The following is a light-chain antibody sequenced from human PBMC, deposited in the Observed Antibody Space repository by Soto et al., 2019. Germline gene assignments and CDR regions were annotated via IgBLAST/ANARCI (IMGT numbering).Light chain of an antibody. Sequence: DIQMTQSPSSLSASVGDRVTITCQASQDIKNYLNWYQQKSGKAPKLLIYDASTLKSGVPSRFSGSGSGTEFTLTISSLRPDDFATYYCPHYYSYSYSFGQGTKVDIK. CDR3: PHYYSYSYS. V-gene: IGKV1-33*01. CDR2: DAS. J-gene: IGKJ2*03. CDR1: QDIKNY.